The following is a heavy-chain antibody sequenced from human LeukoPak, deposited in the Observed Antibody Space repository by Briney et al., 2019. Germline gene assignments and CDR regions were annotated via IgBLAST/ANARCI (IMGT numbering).Heavy chain of an antibody. Sequence: PSGTLSLTCTVSGDSISTYYWSWIRQPPGKRLEWIGYIFFSRTTNYIPLLKSRVPISVDTSKNQFSLRLSSVTAADTAVYYCARHGPLYDIWSAGFYFDYWGQGTLV. CDR2: IFFSRTT. D-gene: IGHD3-3*01. V-gene: IGHV4-59*08. CDR3: ARHGPLYDIWSAGFYFDY. CDR1: GDSISTYY. J-gene: IGHJ4*02.